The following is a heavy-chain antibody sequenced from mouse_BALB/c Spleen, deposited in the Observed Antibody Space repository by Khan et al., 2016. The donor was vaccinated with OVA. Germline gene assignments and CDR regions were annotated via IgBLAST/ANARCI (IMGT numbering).Heavy chain of an antibody. J-gene: IGHJ2*01. Sequence: EVQLQESGPGLVKPSQSLSLICTVTGYSITSDYAWNWIRQFPGNKLEWMGFISYGGNTKYNPSLKSRISITRDTSKNQFFLQLNSVTTEDTATYYCARVYGGDFDYWGQGTTLTVSS. V-gene: IGHV3-2*02. CDR1: GYSITSDYA. CDR3: ARVYGGDFDY. CDR2: ISYGGNT. D-gene: IGHD1-1*01.